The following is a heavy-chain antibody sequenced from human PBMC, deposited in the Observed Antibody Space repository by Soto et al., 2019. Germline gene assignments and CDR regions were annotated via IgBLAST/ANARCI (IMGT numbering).Heavy chain of an antibody. CDR2: ILVDGRT. Sequence: GSLRLSCAASGFICSSYDMSWVRQAPGKGLEWVSTILVDGRTFYVDSVKGRFTISRDSSQNTVYLQMNSLTAGDTALYYCAKATATGGGAFDICGQGTLVTVSS. D-gene: IGHD2-8*02. J-gene: IGHJ3*02. CDR3: AKATATGGGAFDI. CDR1: GFICSSYD. V-gene: IGHV3-23*01.